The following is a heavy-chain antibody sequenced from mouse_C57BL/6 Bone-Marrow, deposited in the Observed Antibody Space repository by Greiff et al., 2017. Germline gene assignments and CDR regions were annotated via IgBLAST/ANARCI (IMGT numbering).Heavy chain of an antibody. D-gene: IGHD1-1*01. CDR2: ISDGGSYT. CDR3: ARGLRRLLFAY. CDR1: GFTCSSYA. Sequence: EVQRVESGGGLVKPGGSLKLSWAASGFTCSSYAMSWVRQTPEKRLEWVATISDGGSYTYYPDNVKGRFTISRDNAKNNLYLQMSHLKSEDTAMYYCARGLRRLLFAYWGQGTLVTVSA. V-gene: IGHV5-4*01. J-gene: IGHJ3*01.